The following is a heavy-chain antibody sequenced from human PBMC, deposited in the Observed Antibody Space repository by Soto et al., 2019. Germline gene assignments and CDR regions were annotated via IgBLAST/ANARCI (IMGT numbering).Heavy chain of an antibody. J-gene: IGHJ6*02. CDR1: GGSFNNYA. CDR3: AVAMVREILIFESSGMHV. Sequence: QVHLVQSGAEVKKPGSSVKVSCKTSGGSFNNYAVSWVRQAPGQGLEWMGGIIPNFDTPNYAQKFQDRVTIIADESTSTVYMELRSRRSNDTAVYYCAVAMVREILIFESSGMHVWGQGTTVIVSS. D-gene: IGHD3-10*01. V-gene: IGHV1-69*01. CDR2: IIPNFDTP.